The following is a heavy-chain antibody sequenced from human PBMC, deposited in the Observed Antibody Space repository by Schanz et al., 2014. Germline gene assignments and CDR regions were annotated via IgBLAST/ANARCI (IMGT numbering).Heavy chain of an antibody. CDR1: GFIFSAYT. J-gene: IGHJ4*02. V-gene: IGHV3-72*01. Sequence: EVQLVESGGGLVKPGESLRLSCAASGFIFSAYTMNWVRQAPGKGLEWVGHSRNKGHSYTSEYAASVKGRFTISRDESESSLYLQMDSLKTEDTAVYYCVRLDVHDYWGQGTLVTVSA. CDR3: VRLDVHDY. D-gene: IGHD3-16*01. CDR2: SRNKGHSYTS.